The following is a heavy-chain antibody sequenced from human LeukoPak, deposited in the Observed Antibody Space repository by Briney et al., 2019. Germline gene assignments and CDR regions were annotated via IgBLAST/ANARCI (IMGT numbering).Heavy chain of an antibody. Sequence: SETLSLTCTVSGGSISGYYWSWIRQPPGKGLEWIGYTFYSGTTNYNPSLKSRITILVDTSKNQFSLKLSSVTAAGTADYYCVRRVAGSSYRDYWGQGTLVTVSS. CDR1: GGSISGYY. CDR2: TFYSGTT. CDR3: VRRVAGSSYRDY. V-gene: IGHV4-59*08. J-gene: IGHJ4*02. D-gene: IGHD3-22*01.